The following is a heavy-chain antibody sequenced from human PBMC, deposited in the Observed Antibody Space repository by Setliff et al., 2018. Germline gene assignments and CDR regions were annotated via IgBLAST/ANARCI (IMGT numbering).Heavy chain of an antibody. CDR2: ISTYNGHT. D-gene: IGHD3-10*01. V-gene: IGHV1-18*01. CDR3: SRLVRFCTRIVCQRLSGDDY. Sequence: ASVKVSCKASGYTFSDYGITWVRQAPGQGLDWMGWISTYNGHTNYAPKFQGTVLMTADTSTTTAYLELRSLRSDDTAVYYCSRLVRFCTRIVCQRLSGDDYWGQGTLVTVSS. J-gene: IGHJ4*02. CDR1: GYTFSDYG.